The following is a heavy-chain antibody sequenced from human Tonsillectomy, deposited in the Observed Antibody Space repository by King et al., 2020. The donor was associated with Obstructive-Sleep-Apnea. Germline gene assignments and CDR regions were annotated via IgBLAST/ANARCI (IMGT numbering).Heavy chain of an antibody. V-gene: IGHV3-15*01. CDR2: IKSNTDGGTT. CDR3: ATYRNWELFVRGDC. CDR1: GFTFSDAW. J-gene: IGHJ4*02. D-gene: IGHD4-23*01. Sequence: VQLVESGGGLVEPGGSLRLSCSASGFTFSDAWMSWVRQAPGKGLEWLGRIKSNTDGGTTDYAAPVKGRFTISRDDSKNTLFLQMNSLKTDDTAVYYCATYRNWELFVRGDCWGQGTLVTVSS.